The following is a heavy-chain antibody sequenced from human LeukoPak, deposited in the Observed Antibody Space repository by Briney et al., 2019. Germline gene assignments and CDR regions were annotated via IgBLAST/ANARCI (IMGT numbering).Heavy chain of an antibody. CDR2: ISGSGGST. D-gene: IGHD3-22*01. J-gene: IGHJ4*02. CDR1: GFTFSSYA. V-gene: IGHV3-23*01. Sequence: GGSLRLSCAASGFTFSSYAMSWVRQAPGKGLEWVSAISGSGGSTYYADSVKGRFTISRDNSKNTLYLQMNSLRAEDTAVYYCAKAPYYYDSSGYLQFDYWGQGTLVTVSS. CDR3: AKAPYYYDSSGYLQFDY.